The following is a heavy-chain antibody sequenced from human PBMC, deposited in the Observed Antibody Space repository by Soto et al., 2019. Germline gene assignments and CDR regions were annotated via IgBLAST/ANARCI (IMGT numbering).Heavy chain of an antibody. V-gene: IGHV4-4*02. CDR1: SGSISSSNW. CDR2: IYHSGST. J-gene: IGHJ4*02. D-gene: IGHD4-4*01. CDR3: ARHSNRNYGLYYFDY. Sequence: SETLSLTCAVSSGSISSSNWWSWVRQPPGKGLEWIGEIYHSGSTNYNPSLKSRVTISVDTSKNQFSLKLSSVTAADTALYYCARHSNRNYGLYYFDYWGRGALVTVSS.